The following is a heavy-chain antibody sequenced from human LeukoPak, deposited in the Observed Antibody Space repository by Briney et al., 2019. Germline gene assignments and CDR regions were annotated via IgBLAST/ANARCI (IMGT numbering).Heavy chain of an antibody. CDR1: GYTFTSYD. D-gene: IGHD6-13*01. V-gene: IGHV1-8*01. J-gene: IGHJ4*02. Sequence: ASVKVSCKASGYTFTSYDINWVRQATGQGLEWMGWMNPNSGNTGYAQKFQGRVTMTRNTSISTAYMELSRLRSDDTAVYYCARDGAAAAEFDYWGQGTLVTVSS. CDR3: ARDGAAAAEFDY. CDR2: MNPNSGNT.